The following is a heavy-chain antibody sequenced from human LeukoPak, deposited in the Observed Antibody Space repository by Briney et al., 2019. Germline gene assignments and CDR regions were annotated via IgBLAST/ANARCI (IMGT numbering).Heavy chain of an antibody. CDR3: AREGSMTARPFVSIDY. Sequence: SETLSLTCTVSGGSISSYYWSWIRQPAGKGLEWIGRIHTSGSTDYNPSLESRVTMSVDTSKNQFSLKLSSVTATDTAVYYCAREGSMTARPFVSIDYWGQGTLVTVSS. V-gene: IGHV4-4*07. J-gene: IGHJ4*02. CDR1: GGSISSYY. D-gene: IGHD6-6*01. CDR2: IHTSGST.